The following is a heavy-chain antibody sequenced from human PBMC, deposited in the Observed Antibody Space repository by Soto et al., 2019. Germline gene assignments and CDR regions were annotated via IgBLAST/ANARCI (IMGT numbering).Heavy chain of an antibody. D-gene: IGHD6-13*01. CDR1: GYTFTSYA. CDR2: INAGNGNT. CDR3: SRVLSIAAAIDY. Sequence: QVQLVQSGAEVKKPGASVKVSCKASGYTFTSYAMHWVRQAPGQRLEWMGWINAGNGNTKYSQKLQGRVTITRDTSASIAYMDLSRLRSEDTAVYYCSRVLSIAAAIDYWGKGTLVTVSS. J-gene: IGHJ4*02. V-gene: IGHV1-3*01.